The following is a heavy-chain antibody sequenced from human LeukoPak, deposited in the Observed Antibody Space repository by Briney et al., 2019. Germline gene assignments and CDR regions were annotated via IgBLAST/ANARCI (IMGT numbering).Heavy chain of an antibody. V-gene: IGHV1-24*01. J-gene: IGHJ4*02. CDR3: ATGPDDYYDSSGYGY. CDR1: GYTLTELS. Sequence: ASVKVSCKVSGYTLTELSMHWVRQAPGKGLEWMGGFDPEDGETIYAQKFQGRVTMTEDTSTDTAYMELSSLRSEDTAVYYCATGPDDYYDSSGYGYWGQGALVTVSS. D-gene: IGHD3-22*01. CDR2: FDPEDGET.